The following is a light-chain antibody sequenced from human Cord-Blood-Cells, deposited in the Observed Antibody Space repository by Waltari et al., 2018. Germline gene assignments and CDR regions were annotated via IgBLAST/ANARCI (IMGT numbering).Light chain of an antibody. V-gene: IGKV3-20*01. CDR1: QSVSSSY. CDR2: VAS. J-gene: IGKJ2*01. CDR3: QQYGSSPYT. Sequence: EIVLTQSPGTLSLSPGERATLSCRARQSVSSSYLAWYQQKPGQAPRLLIYVASSRATGIPDRFSGSGSGTDFTLTISRLEPEDFAVYYCQQYGSSPYTFGHGTKLEIK.